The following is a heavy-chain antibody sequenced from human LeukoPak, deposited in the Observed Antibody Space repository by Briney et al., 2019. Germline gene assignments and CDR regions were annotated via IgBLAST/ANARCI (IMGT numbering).Heavy chain of an antibody. J-gene: IGHJ4*02. D-gene: IGHD3-16*01. CDR2: IYNSGTTNYKEST. CDR1: GGSVSSGSVSSRTYY. Sequence: KSSETLSLTCTISGGSVSSGSVSSRTYYWTWIRQPAGKGQEWIGRIYNSGTTNYKESTNYTPSIRSRVSISVSTSKKQFSLKLTSVTAADTAVYYCARGNWRALGEDSWGQGTLVTVSS. V-gene: IGHV4-61*10. CDR3: ARGNWRALGEDS.